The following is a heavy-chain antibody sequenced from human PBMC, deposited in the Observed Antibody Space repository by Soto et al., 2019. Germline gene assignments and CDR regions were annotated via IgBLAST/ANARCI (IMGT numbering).Heavy chain of an antibody. V-gene: IGHV1-18*01. CDR3: ATNYYDSSGSNRGLDY. CDR1: GYTFTSYG. Sequence: ASVKVSCKASGYTFTSYGISWVRQAPGQGLEWMGWISAYNGNTNYALKLQGRVTMTTDTSTSTAYMELRSLRSDDTAVYYCATNYYDSSGSNRGLDYWGQGTLVTVSS. D-gene: IGHD3-22*01. J-gene: IGHJ4*02. CDR2: ISAYNGNT.